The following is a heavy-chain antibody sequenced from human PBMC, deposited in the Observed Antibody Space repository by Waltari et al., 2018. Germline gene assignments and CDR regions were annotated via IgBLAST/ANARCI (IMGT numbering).Heavy chain of an antibody. Sequence: EVQLVESGGGLVQPGGSLRLSCAASGFPFSSYGMPWARQAPGKGLVWVSRINSDGSSTSYADSVKGRFTISRDNAKNTLYLQMNSLRAEDTAVYYCARKTAVAAGVDYWGQGTLVTVSS. CDR3: ARKTAVAAGVDY. V-gene: IGHV3-74*01. CDR2: INSDGSST. J-gene: IGHJ4*02. D-gene: IGHD6-19*01. CDR1: GFPFSSYG.